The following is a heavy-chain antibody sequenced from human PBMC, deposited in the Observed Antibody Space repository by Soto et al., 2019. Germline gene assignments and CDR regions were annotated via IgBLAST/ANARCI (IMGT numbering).Heavy chain of an antibody. J-gene: IGHJ6*03. V-gene: IGHV3-23*01. CDR3: AKDSAPGSSWYYYYMDV. CDR1: GFSFSSYD. Sequence: GGSLRLSCAASGFSFSSYDMCWVRQAPGKGLEWVSGISNSGDRTYYADSVKGRFTISRDNSKNTLYLQMNSLRAEDTAVYYCAKDSAPGSSWYYYYMDVWGKGTTVTVSS. CDR2: ISNSGDRT. D-gene: IGHD6-13*01.